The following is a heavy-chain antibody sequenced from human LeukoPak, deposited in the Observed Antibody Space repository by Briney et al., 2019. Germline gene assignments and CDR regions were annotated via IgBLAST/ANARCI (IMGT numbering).Heavy chain of an antibody. CDR1: GVTLSNYG. CDR3: AKRGVVIRVILVGFHKEAYYFDS. J-gene: IGHJ4*02. D-gene: IGHD3-22*01. V-gene: IGHV3-23*01. Sequence: PGGSLRLSCAVSGVTLSNYGMSWVRQAPGKGLEWVAGIRDSGGTTNYADSVKGRFTISRDNPKNTLYLQMKSLRAEDTAVYFCAKRGVVIRVILVGFHKEAYYFDSWGQGALVTVSS. CDR2: IRDSGGTT.